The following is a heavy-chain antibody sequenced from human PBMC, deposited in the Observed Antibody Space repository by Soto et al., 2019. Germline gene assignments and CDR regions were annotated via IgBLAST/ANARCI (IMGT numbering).Heavy chain of an antibody. CDR2: IIPIFGTA. CDR1: GGTFSSYA. J-gene: IGHJ6*02. Sequence: SVKVSCKASGGTFSSYAISWVRQAPGQGLEWMGGIIPIFGTANYAQKFQGRVTITADESTSTAYMELSSLRSEDTAVYYCATSRYSSSWRPYYYYYGMDVWGQGTTVTVSS. CDR3: ATSRYSSSWRPYYYYYGMDV. V-gene: IGHV1-69*13. D-gene: IGHD6-13*01.